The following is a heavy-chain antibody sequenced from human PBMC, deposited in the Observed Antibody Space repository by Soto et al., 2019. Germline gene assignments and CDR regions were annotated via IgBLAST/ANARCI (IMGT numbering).Heavy chain of an antibody. CDR2: ISSSGGTT. J-gene: IGHJ3*02. Sequence: GGSLRLSCVGSEFTFSNYAMNWVRQAPGEGPEWVSLISSSGGTTYYADSVKGRFSISRDNSKNTLYLQMNSLRVEDTAIYYSAKDIQGRGATTGDDAFDIWGQGTMVTVSS. D-gene: IGHD1-1*01. CDR1: EFTFSNYA. V-gene: IGHV3-23*01. CDR3: AKDIQGRGATTGDDAFDI.